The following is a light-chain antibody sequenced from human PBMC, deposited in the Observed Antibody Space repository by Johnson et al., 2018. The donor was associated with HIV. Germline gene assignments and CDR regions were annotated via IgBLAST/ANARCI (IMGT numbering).Light chain of an antibody. CDR1: GSNIGNNY. Sequence: QSVLTQSPSVSAAPGQKVTISCSGSGSNIGNNYVSWYQQLPGSAPKLLIYENNKRPSGIPGRFSGSKSGTSATLGITALQPGDEADYYCGTWDSSLSADVFGPGTKVTVL. J-gene: IGLJ1*01. V-gene: IGLV1-51*02. CDR3: GTWDSSLSADV. CDR2: ENN.